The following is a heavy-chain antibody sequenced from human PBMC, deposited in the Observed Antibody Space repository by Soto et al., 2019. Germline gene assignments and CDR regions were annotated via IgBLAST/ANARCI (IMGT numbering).Heavy chain of an antibody. CDR2: ISGSGGST. D-gene: IGHD5-18*01. CDR1: GFTFSSYA. CDR3: AKGLTSGYSYGSDY. V-gene: IGHV3-23*01. Sequence: GSLRLSCAASGFTFSSYAMSWVRPAPGKGLEWVSAISGSGGSTYYADSVKGRFTISRDNSKNTLYLQMNSLRAEDTAVYYCAKGLTSGYSYGSDYWGQGTLVTVSS. J-gene: IGHJ4*02.